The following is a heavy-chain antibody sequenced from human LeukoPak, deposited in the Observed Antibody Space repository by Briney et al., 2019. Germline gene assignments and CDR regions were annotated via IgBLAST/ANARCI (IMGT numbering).Heavy chain of an antibody. Sequence: GASVKVSCKASGYTFTGYYMHWVRQAPGQGLEWMGWINPNSGGTNYAQKFQGRVTMTRGTSISTAYMELSRLRSDDTAVYYCAREYCSSTSCETGVDYWGQGTLVTVSS. CDR2: INPNSGGT. CDR1: GYTFTGYY. D-gene: IGHD2-2*01. V-gene: IGHV1-2*02. J-gene: IGHJ4*02. CDR3: AREYCSSTSCETGVDY.